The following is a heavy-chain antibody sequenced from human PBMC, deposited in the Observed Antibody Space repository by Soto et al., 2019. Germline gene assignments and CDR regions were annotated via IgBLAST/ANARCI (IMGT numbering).Heavy chain of an antibody. CDR3: ARYRREAVAGYTLDN. D-gene: IGHD6-13*01. Sequence: PSETLSLTCTVSGGSVTSDEDYWTWIRQSPGKGLEWIGYISNSGSTGYNPSLKSRVTISEDTSKSQFSLKVNSMTAADTAVYYCARYRREAVAGYTLDNWGQGILVTVSS. J-gene: IGHJ4*02. CDR1: GGSVTSDEDY. CDR2: ISNSGST. V-gene: IGHV4-30-4*02.